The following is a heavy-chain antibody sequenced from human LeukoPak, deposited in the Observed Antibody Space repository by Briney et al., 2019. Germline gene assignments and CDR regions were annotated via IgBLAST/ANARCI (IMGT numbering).Heavy chain of an antibody. CDR3: ARSGPDGGDHAEYFQH. CDR1: GYSFTSYW. J-gene: IGHJ1*01. CDR2: IYPGDSDT. Sequence: GESLKISCKGSGYSFTSYWIGWVRQMPGKGLEWMGIIYPGDSDTRYSPSFQGQVTISADKSISTAYLQWSSLKASDTAMYYCARSGPDGGDHAEYFQHWGQGTLVTVSS. D-gene: IGHD4-23*01. V-gene: IGHV5-51*01.